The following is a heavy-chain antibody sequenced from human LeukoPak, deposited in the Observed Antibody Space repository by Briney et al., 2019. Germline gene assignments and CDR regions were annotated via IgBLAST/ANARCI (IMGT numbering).Heavy chain of an antibody. CDR3: AKDPKVRYRSGYLDY. J-gene: IGHJ4*02. CDR1: GFAFGSEA. Sequence: QSGGSLRLSCAVSGFAFGSEAMSWVRQSPARGLEWVASISPGGGTTYYADYVKGRFTISRDNSKNTLYLQMNSLRAEDTAVYYCAKDPKVRYRSGYLDYWGQGTLVTVSS. CDR2: ISPGGGTT. D-gene: IGHD3-3*01. V-gene: IGHV3-23*01.